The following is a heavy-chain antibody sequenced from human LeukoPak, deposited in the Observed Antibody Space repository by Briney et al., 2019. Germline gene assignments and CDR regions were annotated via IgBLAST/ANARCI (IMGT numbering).Heavy chain of an antibody. V-gene: IGHV4-59*08. CDR2: IYYSGST. J-gene: IGHJ4*02. CDR1: GGSISSYY. D-gene: IGHD1-26*01. CDR3: ARHTMKIGNDY. Sequence: SETLSLTCTVSGGSISSYYWSWIRQPPGKGLEWIGYIYYSGSTNYNPSLKSRVTISVDTSKNQFSLKLSSVTAADTAVYYCARHTMKIGNDYWGQGTLVTVSS.